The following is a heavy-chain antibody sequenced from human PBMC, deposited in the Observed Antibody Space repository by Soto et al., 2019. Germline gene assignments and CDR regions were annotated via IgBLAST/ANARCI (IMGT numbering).Heavy chain of an antibody. Sequence: QVQLQESGPGLVKPAETLSLTCTVSGGSISSYYWSWIRQPPGKGLEWIGYIYYSGSTNYNPFLKSRVTTSVDTSTNQFSLQLSSVTAADTAVYYCARVSAGYWYFDLWGRGTLVTVSS. V-gene: IGHV4-59*01. CDR2: IYYSGST. D-gene: IGHD6-19*01. CDR3: ARVSAGYWYFDL. CDR1: GGSISSYY. J-gene: IGHJ2*01.